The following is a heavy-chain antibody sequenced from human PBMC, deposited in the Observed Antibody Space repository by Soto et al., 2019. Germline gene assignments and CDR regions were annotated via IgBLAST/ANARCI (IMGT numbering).Heavy chain of an antibody. D-gene: IGHD3-10*01. CDR1: GASITDSY. CDR2: IYFSGIA. Sequence: QMQMQESGPRLLKPSETLSLTCTVSGASITDSYWSWIRQPPEKGLEWIGYIYFSGIANYNPSLKCRATISRDTSKNEVSLKLTSVTAADTDIYDCARGDSDLAGSEAAYWGPGTLVTVSS. CDR3: ARGDSDLAGSEAAY. V-gene: IGHV4-59*01. J-gene: IGHJ1*01.